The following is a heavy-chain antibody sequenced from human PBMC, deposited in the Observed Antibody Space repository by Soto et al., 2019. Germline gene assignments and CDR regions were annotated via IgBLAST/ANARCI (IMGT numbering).Heavy chain of an antibody. D-gene: IGHD3-3*01. CDR3: ARHGRGTIFGVVLTKGSPYYYYGMDV. J-gene: IGHJ6*02. Sequence: PGESLKISCKGSGYSFTSYWIGWVRQMPGKGLEWMGIIYPGDSDTRYSPSFQGQVTISADKSISTAYLQWSSLKASDTAMYYCARHGRGTIFGVVLTKGSPYYYYGMDVWGQGTTVTGSS. CDR2: IYPGDSDT. V-gene: IGHV5-51*01. CDR1: GYSFTSYW.